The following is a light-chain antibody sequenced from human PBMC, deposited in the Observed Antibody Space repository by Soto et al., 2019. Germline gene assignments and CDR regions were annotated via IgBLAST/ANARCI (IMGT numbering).Light chain of an antibody. CDR2: DAS. Sequence: EIVLTQSPATLSLSPGERATLSCRASQSVSRYLAWYQQKPGQAPRLLIYDASNRVAGIPAKFSGSGSGTDFTLTISSLEPEDFAVYYCQQRSNWPPYTFGQGTKLEIK. CDR3: QQRSNWPPYT. J-gene: IGKJ2*01. V-gene: IGKV3-11*01. CDR1: QSVSRY.